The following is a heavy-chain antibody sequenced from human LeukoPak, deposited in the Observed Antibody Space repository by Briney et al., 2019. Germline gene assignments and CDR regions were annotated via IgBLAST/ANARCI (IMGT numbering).Heavy chain of an antibody. J-gene: IGHJ4*02. V-gene: IGHV4-59*01. CDR2: IYYSGST. Sequence: ETLSLTCTVSGGSISSYYWSWIRQPPGKGLEGIGYIYYSGSTNYNPSLTSRVTISVDTSKNQFSLKLSSLTAADTAVYYCAREGNYGDLYFDYWGQGTLVTVSS. CDR3: AREGNYGDLYFDY. D-gene: IGHD4-17*01. CDR1: GGSISSYY.